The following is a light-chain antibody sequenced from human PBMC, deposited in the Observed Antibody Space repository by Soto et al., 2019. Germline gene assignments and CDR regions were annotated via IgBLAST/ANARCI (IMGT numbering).Light chain of an antibody. J-gene: IGLJ3*02. CDR3: AAWDDSLNGNWV. CDR1: SSNIGSNP. Sequence: QLVLTQPPSASGTPGQRVTISCSGSSSNIGSNPVNWYQQLPGTTPKLLIYSNSHRPSGVPDRFSGSKSGTSASLAISGLQSEDEADYYCAAWDDSLNGNWVFGGGTKVTVL. V-gene: IGLV1-44*01. CDR2: SNS.